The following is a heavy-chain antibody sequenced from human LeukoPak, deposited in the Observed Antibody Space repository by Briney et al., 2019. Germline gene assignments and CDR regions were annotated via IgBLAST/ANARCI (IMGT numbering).Heavy chain of an antibody. CDR1: GFSVSTSY. CDR2: TSGSGGNT. CDR3: AKDRRPHTISTQNGAFDY. Sequence: GGSLRLSCAASGFSVSTSYLSWVRQAPGKGLEWVSGTSGSGGNTYDADSVKGRFTISRDNSKNALYLQMNSLRVEDTAVYYCAKDRRPHTISTQNGAFDYWGQGTLVTVSS. V-gene: IGHV3-23*01. D-gene: IGHD5-24*01. J-gene: IGHJ4*02.